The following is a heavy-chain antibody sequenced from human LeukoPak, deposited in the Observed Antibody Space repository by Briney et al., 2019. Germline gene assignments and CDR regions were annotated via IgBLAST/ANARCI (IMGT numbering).Heavy chain of an antibody. CDR3: ARAPLYTGTKYGMDV. CDR1: GFTVSSNY. CDR2: IYSGGST. Sequence: GGSLRLSCAASGFTVSSNYMSWVRQAPGKGLEWVSVIYSGGSTYYADSVKGRFTISRDNSKNTLYLQMNNLRAEDTAVYYCARAPLYTGTKYGMDVWGQGTTVTVSS. D-gene: IGHD1-1*01. J-gene: IGHJ6*02. V-gene: IGHV3-66*01.